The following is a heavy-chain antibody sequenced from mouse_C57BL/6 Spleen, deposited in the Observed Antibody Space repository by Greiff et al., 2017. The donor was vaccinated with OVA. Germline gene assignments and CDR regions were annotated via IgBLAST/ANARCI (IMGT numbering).Heavy chain of an antibody. J-gene: IGHJ3*01. CDR3: ARDPDGYYQAWFAY. CDR2: ISDGGSYT. D-gene: IGHD2-3*01. Sequence: DVKLVESGGGLVKPGGSLKLSCAASGFTFSSYAMSWVRQTPEKRLEWVATISDGGSYTYYPDNVKGRFTISRDNAKNNLYLQMSHLKSEDTAMYYCARDPDGYYQAWFAYWGQGTLVTVSA. CDR1: GFTFSSYA. V-gene: IGHV5-4*01.